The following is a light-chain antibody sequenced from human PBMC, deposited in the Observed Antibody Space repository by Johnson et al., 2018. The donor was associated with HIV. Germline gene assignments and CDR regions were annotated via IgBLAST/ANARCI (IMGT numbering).Light chain of an antibody. CDR2: DNN. Sequence: QSVLTQSPSVSAAPGQKVTISCSGSSSNIGNNFVSWYQQLPGTAPKLLIYDNNKRPSGIPDRFSGSKSGTSATLGITGLQTGDEADYYCGTWDSSLSVAYGFGTGTKVTVL. CDR1: SSNIGNNF. V-gene: IGLV1-51*01. J-gene: IGLJ1*01. CDR3: GTWDSSLSVAYG.